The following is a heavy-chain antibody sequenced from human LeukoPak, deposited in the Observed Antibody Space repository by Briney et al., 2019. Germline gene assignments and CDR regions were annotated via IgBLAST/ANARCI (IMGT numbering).Heavy chain of an antibody. CDR3: AKVCSSGWYCFDY. CDR1: GFTFSSYA. V-gene: IGHV3-23*01. Sequence: PGGSLRLSCAASGFTFSSYAMHWVRQAPGKGLEWVSAISGSGGSTYYADSVKGRFTISRDNSKNTLYLQMNSLRAEDTAVYYCAKVCSSGWYCFDYWGQGTLVTVSS. CDR2: ISGSGGST. D-gene: IGHD6-19*01. J-gene: IGHJ4*02.